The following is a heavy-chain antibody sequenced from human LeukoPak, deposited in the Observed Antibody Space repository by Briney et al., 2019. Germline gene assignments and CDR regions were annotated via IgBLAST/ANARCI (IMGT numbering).Heavy chain of an antibody. J-gene: IGHJ4*02. V-gene: IGHV1-46*01. Sequence: ASVKVSCKASGYTFTSQYMHWVRQAPGQGLEWMGIIDPSGGSTGYAQKFQGRVTMTRDMSTSTVYMQLSSLRSEDTAIYYCARTTDYFDFWGQGTLVTVSS. CDR2: IDPSGGST. CDR1: GYTFTSQY. D-gene: IGHD1-1*01. CDR3: ARTTDYFDF.